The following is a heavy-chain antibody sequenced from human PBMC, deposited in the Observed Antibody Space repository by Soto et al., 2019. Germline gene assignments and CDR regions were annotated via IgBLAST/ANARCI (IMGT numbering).Heavy chain of an antibody. J-gene: IGHJ6*03. V-gene: IGHV4-59*01. CDR2: IYYSGST. CDR3: ARSSYYYYYMDV. Sequence: QVQLQESGPGLVKPSETLSLTCTVSGGSISSYYWSWIRQPPGKGLEWIGYIYYSGSTNYNPSLKSRVTISVDTSKNQFSLKLSSVTAVDTAVYYCARSSYYYYYMDVWGKGTTVTVSS. CDR1: GGSISSYY.